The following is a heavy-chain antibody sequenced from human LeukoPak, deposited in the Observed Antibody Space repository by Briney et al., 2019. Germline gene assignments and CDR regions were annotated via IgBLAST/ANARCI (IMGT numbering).Heavy chain of an antibody. V-gene: IGHV3-7*01. D-gene: IGHD3-9*01. Sequence: PGGSLRLSCAASGFAFDTCWMGWVRQAPGKGLEWVATIKQDGRETYYVDDVKGRFTISRDNAKNSLFLEMNSLSVEDTAVYYCTRGSWPFDRWGQATLVTVST. CDR3: TRGSWPFDR. J-gene: IGHJ4*02. CDR2: IKQDGRET. CDR1: GFAFDTCW.